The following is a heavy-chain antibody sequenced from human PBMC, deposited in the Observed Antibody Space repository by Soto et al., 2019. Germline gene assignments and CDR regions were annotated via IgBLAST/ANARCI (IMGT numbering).Heavy chain of an antibody. Sequence: QVQLVQSGAEVKKPGSSVKVSCKASGGTFSSYAISWVRQAPGQGLEWMGGMIPIFGTANYAQKFQGRVTLTADESNSTTYLGLSRLRSEDTAGHYCARGIAAAGPGFDYWGQGTLVTVSS. D-gene: IGHD6-13*01. V-gene: IGHV1-69*12. CDR3: ARGIAAAGPGFDY. CDR2: MIPIFGTA. CDR1: GGTFSSYA. J-gene: IGHJ4*02.